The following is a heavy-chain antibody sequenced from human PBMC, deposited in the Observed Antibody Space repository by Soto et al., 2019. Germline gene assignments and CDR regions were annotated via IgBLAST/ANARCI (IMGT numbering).Heavy chain of an antibody. CDR3: ASQESSGYSYRYYGMDV. CDR2: IIPIFGTA. V-gene: IGHV1-69*01. CDR1: GGTFSSYA. Sequence: QVQLVQSGAEVKKPGSSVKVSCKASGGTFSSYAISWVRQAPGQGLEWMGGIIPIFGTANYAQKFQGRVTITADESTSTAYMELSSLRSEDTAVYYCASQESSGYSYRYYGMDVWGQGTTVTVSS. D-gene: IGHD3-22*01. J-gene: IGHJ6*02.